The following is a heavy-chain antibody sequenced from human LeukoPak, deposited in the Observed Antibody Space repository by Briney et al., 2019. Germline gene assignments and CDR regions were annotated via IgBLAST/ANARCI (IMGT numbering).Heavy chain of an antibody. Sequence: SETLSLTCTVSGGSISSYYWSWIRQPPGKGLEWIGYIYYSGSTNYNPSLKSRVTISVDTSKNQFSLKLSSVTAADTDVYYCARDGNSMYYYGSGSYYIPDAFDIWGQGTMVTVSS. CDR1: GGSISSYY. CDR2: IYYSGST. J-gene: IGHJ3*02. CDR3: ARDGNSMYYYGSGSYYIPDAFDI. V-gene: IGHV4-59*01. D-gene: IGHD3-10*01.